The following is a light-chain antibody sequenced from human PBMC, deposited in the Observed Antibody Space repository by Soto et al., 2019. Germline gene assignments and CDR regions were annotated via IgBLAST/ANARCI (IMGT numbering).Light chain of an antibody. CDR1: QGISGTY. Sequence: EIVLTQSPGTLSLSPGDRATLSCRVSQGISGTYLAWYQQKPGQAPRLLIYHASSRATGIPDRFSGSGSGTDFTLTIARLEPEDFAVYHCQQTGSSPRTFGQGTKVEVK. J-gene: IGKJ1*01. CDR3: QQTGSSPRT. V-gene: IGKV3-20*01. CDR2: HAS.